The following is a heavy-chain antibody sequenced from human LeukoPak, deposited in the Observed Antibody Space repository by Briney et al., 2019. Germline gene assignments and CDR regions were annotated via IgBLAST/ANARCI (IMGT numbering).Heavy chain of an antibody. V-gene: IGHV1-8*03. CDR2: MNPNSGNT. CDR1: GYTFTSYD. Sequence: ASVKVSCKASGYTFTSYDINWVRQATGQGLEWMGWMNPNSGNTGYAQKFQGRVTITRNTPISTAYMELSGLRSDDTAVYYCARDVSDFWSFSKYYYMDVWGKGTTVTVSS. D-gene: IGHD3-3*01. CDR3: ARDVSDFWSFSKYYYMDV. J-gene: IGHJ6*03.